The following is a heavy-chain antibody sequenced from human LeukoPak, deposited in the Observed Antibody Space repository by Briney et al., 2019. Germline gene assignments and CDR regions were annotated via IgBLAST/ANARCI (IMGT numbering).Heavy chain of an antibody. CDR3: ARDRMLNWFDP. D-gene: IGHD3-10*02. Sequence: GGSLRLSCAASGFTFSSYWMSWVRQAPGKGLEWVANIKQDGTEILYMDSVKGRFTISRDNAKNSLYLQMNSLRAEDTAVYYCARDRMLNWFDPWGQGTLVTVSS. CDR2: IKQDGTEI. V-gene: IGHV3-7*01. J-gene: IGHJ5*02. CDR1: GFTFSSYW.